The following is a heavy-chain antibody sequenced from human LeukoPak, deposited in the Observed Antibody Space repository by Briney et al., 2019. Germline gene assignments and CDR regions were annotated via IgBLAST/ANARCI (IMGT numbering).Heavy chain of an antibody. CDR3: VRGEATAVVPGCDY. CDR2: ISSGDSTI. D-gene: IGHD5-18*01. J-gene: IGHJ4*02. V-gene: IGHV3-48*02. Sequence: GGSLRLSCAASGFALSSYWMHWVRQAPGKGLEWVSYISSGDSTIYYADSVKGRFTISRDNAKNSLYLQMNSLRDEDTAVYYCVRGEATAVVPGCDYWGQGILVTVSS. CDR1: GFALSSYW.